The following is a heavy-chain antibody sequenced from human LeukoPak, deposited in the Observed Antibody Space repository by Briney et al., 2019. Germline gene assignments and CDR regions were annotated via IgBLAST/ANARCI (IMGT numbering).Heavy chain of an antibody. V-gene: IGHV4-34*01. Sequence: SETLSLTCGVFGVSINDYYWSWIRQSPGKGLEWIGEISHTEGTRYNPSLKSRVTISVDTSKNQFSLKLSSVTAADTALYYCARVRAPEGYSYGSFDYWGQGTLVTVSS. D-gene: IGHD5-18*01. CDR2: ISHTEGT. J-gene: IGHJ4*02. CDR1: GVSINDYY. CDR3: ARVRAPEGYSYGSFDY.